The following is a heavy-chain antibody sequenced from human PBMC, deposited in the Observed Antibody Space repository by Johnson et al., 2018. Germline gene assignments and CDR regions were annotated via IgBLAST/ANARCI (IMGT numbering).Heavy chain of an antibody. V-gene: IGHV1-69*12. D-gene: IGHD3-22*01. Sequence: QVQLVQSGAEVKKXGSSVKVXCKASGGTFSSYAISWVRQAPGQGLEWMGGIIPIFGTANYAQKFQGRVTITADESTSTAYMELSSLRSEDTAVYYCAGTYYYDSSGYPAYFQHWGQGTLVTVSS. CDR3: AGTYYYDSSGYPAYFQH. CDR1: GGTFSSYA. CDR2: IIPIFGTA. J-gene: IGHJ1*01.